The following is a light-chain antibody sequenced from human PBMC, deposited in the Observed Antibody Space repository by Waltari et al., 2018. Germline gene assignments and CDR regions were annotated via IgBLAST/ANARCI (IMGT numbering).Light chain of an antibody. Sequence: EVVLTQSPGTLSWSPGEPATLSCRASQYISSTYLAWYQQRPGQAPRLLIYDASNRATGIADRFSGSGSGTDFTLTISRLEPEDFAVFYCQQYGNSPVTFGGGTKVEIK. J-gene: IGKJ4*01. CDR1: QYISSTY. V-gene: IGKV3-20*01. CDR2: DAS. CDR3: QQYGNSPVT.